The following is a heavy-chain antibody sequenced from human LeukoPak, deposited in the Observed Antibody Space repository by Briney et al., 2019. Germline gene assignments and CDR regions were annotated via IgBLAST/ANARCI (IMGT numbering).Heavy chain of an antibody. CDR3: AKGQELDDGDFDS. Sequence: GGSLRLSCAASGFTFSSIAMTWVRQAPGKGLEWVSSIRSNGDTTYNADSVKGRFTISRDNSKNTLYLQMNSLRVEDTAIYYCAKGQELDDGDFDSWGQGTLVTVSS. D-gene: IGHD1-1*01. CDR2: IRSNGDTT. J-gene: IGHJ4*02. V-gene: IGHV3-23*01. CDR1: GFTFSSIA.